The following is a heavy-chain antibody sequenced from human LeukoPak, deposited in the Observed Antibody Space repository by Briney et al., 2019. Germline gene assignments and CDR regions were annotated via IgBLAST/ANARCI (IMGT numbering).Heavy chain of an antibody. V-gene: IGHV3-48*03. CDR2: ISSSGSTI. CDR1: GFTFSSYE. CDR3: ARDTITMVRGFIIPYYFDY. Sequence: GGTLRLSCAASGFTFSSYEMNWVRQAPGKGLEWVSYISSSGSTIYYADSVKGRFTISRDNAKNSVYLQMNSLRAEDTAVYYCARDTITMVRGFIIPYYFDYWGQGTLVTVSS. D-gene: IGHD3-10*01. J-gene: IGHJ4*02.